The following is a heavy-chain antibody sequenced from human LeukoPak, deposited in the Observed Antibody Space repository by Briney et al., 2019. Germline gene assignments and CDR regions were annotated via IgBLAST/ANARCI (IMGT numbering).Heavy chain of an antibody. J-gene: IGHJ6*03. CDR3: AKNRGHCVDGVCHNYYYMDV. CDR2: VSDSAGRT. CDR1: GFTFSGFA. V-gene: IGHV3-23*01. D-gene: IGHD2-8*02. Sequence: PGGSLRLSCAASGFTFSGFAMTWVRQAPGKGLEWVSTVSDSAGRTDYADYVKGRFTISRDNLKNTLYLQMNGLRAEDTAVYYCAKNRGHCVDGVCHNYYYMDVWGRGTTVTVSS.